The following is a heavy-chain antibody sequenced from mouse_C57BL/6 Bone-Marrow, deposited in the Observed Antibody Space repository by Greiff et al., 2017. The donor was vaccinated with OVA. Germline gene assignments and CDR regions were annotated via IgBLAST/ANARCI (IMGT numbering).Heavy chain of an antibody. V-gene: IGHV1-4*01. CDR2: LNPSSGYT. CDR1: GYTFTSYT. CDR3: ARWRLRRLYYFDY. D-gene: IGHD2-2*01. Sequence: QVQLQQSGAELARPGASVKMSCKASGYTFTSYTMHWVKQRPGQGLEWIGYLNPSSGYTNYNQKFKDKATLTADKSSSPASMQLSRLTSEDSAVYEGARWRLRRLYYFDYWGQGTTLTVSS. J-gene: IGHJ2*01.